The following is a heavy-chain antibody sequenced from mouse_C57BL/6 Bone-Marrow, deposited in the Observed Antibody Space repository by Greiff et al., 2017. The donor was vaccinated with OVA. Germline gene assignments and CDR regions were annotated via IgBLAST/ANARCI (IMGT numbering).Heavy chain of an antibody. J-gene: IGHJ2*01. V-gene: IGHV1-85*01. CDR1: GYTFTSYD. CDR2: IYPRDGST. Sequence: QVQLKESGPELVKPGASVKLSCKASGYTFTSYDINWVKQRPGQGLEWIGWIYPRDGSTKYNEKFKGKATLTVDTSSSTAYMELHSLTSEDSAVYFCARGPYYYGSSPYFDYWGQGTTLTVSS. CDR3: ARGPYYYGSSPYFDY. D-gene: IGHD1-1*01.